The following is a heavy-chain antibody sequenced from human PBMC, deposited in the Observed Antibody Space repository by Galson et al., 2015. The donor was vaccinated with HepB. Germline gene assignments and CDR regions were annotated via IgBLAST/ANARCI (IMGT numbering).Heavy chain of an antibody. V-gene: IGHV3-21*01. CDR2: ISSSSSYI. Sequence: SLRLSCAASGFTFSSYSMNWVRQAPGKGLEWVSSISSSSSYIYYADSVKGRFTISRDNAKNSLYLQMNSLRAEDTAVYYCARDRGVVTPYYFDYWGQGTLVTVSS. J-gene: IGHJ4*02. CDR1: GFTFSSYS. CDR3: ARDRGVVTPYYFDY. D-gene: IGHD4-23*01.